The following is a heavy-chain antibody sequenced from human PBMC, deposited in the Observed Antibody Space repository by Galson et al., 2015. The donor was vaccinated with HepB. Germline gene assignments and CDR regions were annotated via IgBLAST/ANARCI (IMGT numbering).Heavy chain of an antibody. Sequence: SLRLSCAASGFTFSSYSMNWVRQAPGKGLEWVSYISSSSSTIYYADSVKGRFTISRDNAKNSLYLQMNSPRAEDTAVYYCARDIGGANVVGATISSFSDYWGQGTLVTVSS. V-gene: IGHV3-48*01. CDR3: ARDIGGANVVGATISSFSDY. CDR1: GFTFSSYS. J-gene: IGHJ4*02. CDR2: ISSSSSTI. D-gene: IGHD1-26*01.